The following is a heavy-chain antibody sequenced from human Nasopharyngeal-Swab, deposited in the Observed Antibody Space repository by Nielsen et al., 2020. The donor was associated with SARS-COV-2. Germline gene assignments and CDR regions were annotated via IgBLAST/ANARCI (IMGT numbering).Heavy chain of an antibody. J-gene: IGHJ5*02. D-gene: IGHD3-22*01. Sequence: SETLSLTCAVYGGSFSGYYWGWIRQPPGKGLEWIGSIYFSGSTYYNPSLKSRVTITVDTSKNQFSLKLGSVTAADTAVYYCATTYYDSSSYYYWFDPWGQGTLVTVSS. CDR3: ATTYYDSSSYYYWFDP. CDR1: GGSFSGYY. V-gene: IGHV4-39*01. CDR2: IYFSGST.